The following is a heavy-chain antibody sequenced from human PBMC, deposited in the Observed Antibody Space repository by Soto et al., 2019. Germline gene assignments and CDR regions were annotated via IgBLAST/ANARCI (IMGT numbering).Heavy chain of an antibody. CDR2: IYWDDDK. CDR3: AHMNHGYSSSSATGMDV. V-gene: IGHV2-5*02. J-gene: IGHJ6*02. Sequence: QITLKESGPTLVKPTQTLTLTCTFSGFSLSTSGVGVGWIRQPPGKALEWLALIYWDDDKRYSPSLKSRLTTTKDTSKNQVVLTMTNMDPVDTATYYCAHMNHGYSSSSATGMDVWGQGTTVTVSS. CDR1: GFSLSTSGVG. D-gene: IGHD6-13*01.